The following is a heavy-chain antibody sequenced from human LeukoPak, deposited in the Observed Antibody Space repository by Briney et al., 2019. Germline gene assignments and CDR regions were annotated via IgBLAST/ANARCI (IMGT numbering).Heavy chain of an antibody. CDR1: GYTFTGYY. Sequence: ASVKVSCKASGYTFTGYYMHWVRQAPGQGLEWMGWINPNSGGTNYAQKFQGRVTMTRDTSISTAYMELSRLRSDDTAVYYCARDESYGSGSYSYWGQGTLVTVSS. CDR3: ARDESYGSGSYSY. V-gene: IGHV1-2*02. CDR2: INPNSGGT. D-gene: IGHD3-10*01. J-gene: IGHJ4*02.